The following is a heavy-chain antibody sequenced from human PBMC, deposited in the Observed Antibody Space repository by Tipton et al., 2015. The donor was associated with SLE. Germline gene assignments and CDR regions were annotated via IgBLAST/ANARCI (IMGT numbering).Heavy chain of an antibody. CDR3: AMGHYYDSSGYYSGDY. CDR2: ISSSSSYI. V-gene: IGHV3-21*03. CDR1: GFTFSSYS. J-gene: IGHJ4*02. D-gene: IGHD3-22*01. Sequence: SLRLSCAASGFTFSSYSMNWVRQAPGKGLEWVSSISSSSSYIYYADSVRGRFNISRDNAKNSLYLQMNSLRAEDTAVYYCAMGHYYDSSGYYSGDYWGQGTLVTVSS.